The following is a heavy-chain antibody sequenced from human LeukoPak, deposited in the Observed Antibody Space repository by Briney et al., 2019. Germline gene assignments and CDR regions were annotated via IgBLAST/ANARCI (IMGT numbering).Heavy chain of an antibody. Sequence: GGSLRLSCAASGFTFSSYAMSWVRQAPGKGLEWVSAISGSGGSTYYADSVKGRFTISRDNSKNTLYLQMNSLRAEDTAVYYCAKDLASLYYYDSSGCLDYWGQGTLVTVSS. CDR1: GFTFSSYA. V-gene: IGHV3-23*01. D-gene: IGHD3-22*01. CDR2: ISGSGGST. J-gene: IGHJ4*02. CDR3: AKDLASLYYYDSSGCLDY.